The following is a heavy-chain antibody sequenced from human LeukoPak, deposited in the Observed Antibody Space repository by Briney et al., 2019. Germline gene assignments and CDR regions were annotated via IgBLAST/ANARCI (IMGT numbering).Heavy chain of an antibody. D-gene: IGHD1-26*01. J-gene: IGHJ4*02. CDR1: EFTFSSYA. CDR2: ISYDGSNK. CDR3: AREGSSGSYLFDY. V-gene: IGHV3-30-3*01. Sequence: GGSLRLSCAASEFTFSSYAMHWVRQAPGKGLEWVAVISYDGSNKYYADSVKGRFTISRDNSKNTLYLQMNSLRAEDTAVYYCAREGSSGSYLFDYWGQGTLVTVSS.